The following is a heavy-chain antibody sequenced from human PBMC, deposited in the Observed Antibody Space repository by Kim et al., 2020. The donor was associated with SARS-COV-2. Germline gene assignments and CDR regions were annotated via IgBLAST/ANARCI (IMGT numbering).Heavy chain of an antibody. CDR2: INSDVRST. Sequence: GGSLRLSCAASGFTFRSYWMFWVRQAPGKGLVLVSRINSDVRSTSYADSVKGRFTISRDNAKNTLYLPMNSLTAEDTAVYYCARDRGNNPPARDVWGQGTTVTVSS. CDR1: GFTFRSYW. V-gene: IGHV3-74*01. CDR3: ARDRGNNPPARDV. D-gene: IGHD1-1*01. J-gene: IGHJ6*02.